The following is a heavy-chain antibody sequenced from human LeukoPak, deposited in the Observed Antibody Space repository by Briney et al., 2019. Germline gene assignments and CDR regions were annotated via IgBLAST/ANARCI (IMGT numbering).Heavy chain of an antibody. CDR2: IYYSGST. Sequence: PSQTLSLTCTVSGGSISSGGYYWSWIRQHPGKGLEWIGFIYYSGSTYYNPSLKSRVTISVDTSKNQFSLKLSSVTAADTAVYYCARVGTTMVRGVRGYFDYWGQGTLVTVSS. J-gene: IGHJ4*02. CDR1: GGSISSGGYY. CDR3: ARVGTTMVRGVRGYFDY. V-gene: IGHV4-31*03. D-gene: IGHD3-10*01.